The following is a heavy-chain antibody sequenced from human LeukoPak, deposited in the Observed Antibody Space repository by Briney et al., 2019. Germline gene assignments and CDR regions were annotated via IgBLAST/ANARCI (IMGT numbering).Heavy chain of an antibody. CDR3: ARRGYSYGRNDAFDI. CDR2: INHSGST. D-gene: IGHD5-18*01. Sequence: SETLSLTCAVYGGPFSGYYWSWIRQPPGKGLEWIGEINHSGSTNYNPSLKSRVTISVDTSKNQFSLKLSSVTAADTAVYYCARRGYSYGRNDAFDIWGQGTMVTVSS. V-gene: IGHV4-34*01. J-gene: IGHJ3*02. CDR1: GGPFSGYY.